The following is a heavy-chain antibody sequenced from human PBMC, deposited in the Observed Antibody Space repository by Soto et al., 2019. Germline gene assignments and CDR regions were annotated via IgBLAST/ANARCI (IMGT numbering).Heavy chain of an antibody. CDR1: GYTSTTYG. D-gene: IGHD3-3*01. Sequence: ASVKVSCKASGYTSTTYGVTWVRQAPGQGLEWMGLITVYNGQTTYAQNFQDRVTMTTDPFTNTAFMELRSLTSDDTAVYFCATYGVRLDSWGHGTLVTVSS. CDR2: ITVYNGQT. CDR3: ATYGVRLDS. V-gene: IGHV1-18*04. J-gene: IGHJ5*01.